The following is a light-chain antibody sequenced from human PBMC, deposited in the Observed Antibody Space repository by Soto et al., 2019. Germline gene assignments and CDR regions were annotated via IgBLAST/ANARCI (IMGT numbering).Light chain of an antibody. V-gene: IGKV1-8*01. J-gene: IGKJ1*01. Sequence: AIRMTQSPSSFSASTGDRVTITCRASQGISSYLAWYQQKPGKAPKLLIYAASTLQSGVPSRFSGSGSGTDFTLTISCLQSEDFATYYCKQYYSYPRTFGQGTNVEIK. CDR3: KQYYSYPRT. CDR1: QGISSY. CDR2: AAS.